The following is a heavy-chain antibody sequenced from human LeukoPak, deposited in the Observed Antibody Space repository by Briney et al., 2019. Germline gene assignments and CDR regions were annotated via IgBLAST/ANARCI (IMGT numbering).Heavy chain of an antibody. CDR1: GFTFSSYA. D-gene: IGHD2-21*01. J-gene: IGHJ4*02. CDR2: IKDDGSVK. CDR3: AREVVATASAFDC. Sequence: PGGSLRLSCAASGFTFSSYAMHWVRQAPGKGLEWAANIKDDGSVKNHVDSLKGRFSISRDNARNSLYLQISSLRAEDTAVYYCAREVVATASAFDCWGQGTLVTVSS. V-gene: IGHV3-7*03.